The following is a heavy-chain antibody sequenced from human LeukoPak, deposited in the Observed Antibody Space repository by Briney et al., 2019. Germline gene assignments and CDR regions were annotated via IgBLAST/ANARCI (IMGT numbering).Heavy chain of an antibody. D-gene: IGHD3-3*01. J-gene: IGHJ5*02. CDR1: GCTFTGYY. CDR2: IKPNSGGT. Sequence: ASVTVSCKASGCTFTGYYLHWVRQAPGQGLEWMGWIKPNSGGTNYAQKFQGRVTMTKDTSTSTDYIELSRLRSEDMAVYYCARDTISWFDPWGQGTLVTVSS. CDR3: ARDTISWFDP. V-gene: IGHV1-2*02.